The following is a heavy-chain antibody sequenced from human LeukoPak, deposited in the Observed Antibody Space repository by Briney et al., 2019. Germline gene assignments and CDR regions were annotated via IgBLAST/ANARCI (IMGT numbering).Heavy chain of an antibody. V-gene: IGHV1-8*02. J-gene: IGHJ4*02. CDR2: MNPNSGNT. CDR1: GYTFTSYY. CDR3: ARVKWLRSKYFDY. Sequence: ASVKVSCKASGYTFTSYYMHWVRQATGQGLEWMGWMNPNSGNTGYAQKFQGRVTMTRNTSISTAYMELSSLRSEDTAVYYCARVKWLRSKYFDYWGQGTLVTVSS. D-gene: IGHD5-12*01.